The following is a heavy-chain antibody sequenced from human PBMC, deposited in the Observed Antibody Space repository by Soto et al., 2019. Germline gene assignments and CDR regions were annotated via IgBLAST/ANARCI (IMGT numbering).Heavy chain of an antibody. CDR2: IVVGSAST. V-gene: IGHV1-58*01. CDR3: AADLYSGATCCSFDI. Sequence: GASVKVACKTSGFACSNSAVQSVLQARGQRLEWLGWIVVGSASTNYDQRLQNRVTVTRDMSRSTVHMELSCLSAEDTALYYCAADLYSGATCCSFDICGKGIIATVSS. D-gene: IGHD1-26*01. CDR1: GFACSNSA. J-gene: IGHJ3*02.